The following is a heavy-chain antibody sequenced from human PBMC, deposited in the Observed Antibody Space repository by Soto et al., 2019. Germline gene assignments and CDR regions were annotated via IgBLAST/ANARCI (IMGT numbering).Heavy chain of an antibody. CDR1: GSSISSLGYS. V-gene: IGHV4-30-2*01. D-gene: IGHD2-8*01. J-gene: IGHJ4*02. CDR2: IYHSGST. CDR3: ARGPPNTY. Sequence: PSETLSLTCAVSGSSISSLGYSWSWIRQPPGKGLEWIGYIYHSGSTYYNPSLKSRVTISVDRSKNQFSLKLSSVTAADTAVYYCARGPPNTYWGKGTLVTVS.